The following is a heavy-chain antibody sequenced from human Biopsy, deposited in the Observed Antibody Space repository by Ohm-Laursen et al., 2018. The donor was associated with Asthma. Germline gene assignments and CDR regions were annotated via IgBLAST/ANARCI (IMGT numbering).Heavy chain of an antibody. D-gene: IGHD6-13*01. CDR3: VRGSSSWHHGPFHYYYGLDV. CDR1: SGSGGYMRSGNYY. V-gene: IGHV4-39*01. Sequence: SDTLSLTCSLSSGSGGYMRSGNYYWGWIRQPPGKGLEWFGGIYYSGTTYYNPSLESRVTVPADTSKNQFSLKLTSVTAADTAVYYCVRGSSSWHHGPFHYYYGLDVWGQGTTATVSS. CDR2: IYYSGTT. J-gene: IGHJ6*02.